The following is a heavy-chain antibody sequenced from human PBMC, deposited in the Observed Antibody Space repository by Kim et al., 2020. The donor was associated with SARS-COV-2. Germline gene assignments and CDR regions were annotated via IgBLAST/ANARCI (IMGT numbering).Heavy chain of an antibody. Sequence: SVKGRFTISRDDSKNTAYLQMNSLKTEDTAVYYCSRVPPDPESYYDAFDIWGQGTMVNVSS. J-gene: IGHJ3*02. V-gene: IGHV3-73*01. CDR3: SRVPPDPESYYDAFDI. D-gene: IGHD3-10*01.